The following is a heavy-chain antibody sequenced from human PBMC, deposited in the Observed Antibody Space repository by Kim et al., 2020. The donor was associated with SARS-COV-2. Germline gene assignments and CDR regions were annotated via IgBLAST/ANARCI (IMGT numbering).Heavy chain of an antibody. CDR3: VRVWAEAGHQAFDY. V-gene: IGHV3-74*01. D-gene: IGHD6-19*01. J-gene: IGHJ4*02. Sequence: GGSLRLSCAASGFTFSNYWMHWVRQAPGKGLVWVSRIYSDGSDATYADSVKGRFTISRDNAKNTLYLQMNSLRVDDTAVYYCVRVWAEAGHQAFDYWGQGTLVTVSS. CDR2: IYSDGSDA. CDR1: GFTFSNYW.